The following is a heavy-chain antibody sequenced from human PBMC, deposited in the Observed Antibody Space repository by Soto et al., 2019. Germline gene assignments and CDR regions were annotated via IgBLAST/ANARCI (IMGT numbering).Heavy chain of an antibody. V-gene: IGHV1-46*01. J-gene: IGHJ6*02. D-gene: IGHD1-26*01. Sequence: ASVKVSCKASGNTFTSYHTHWLRQAPGQGLEWLGKINPSDGSTDFAQKFQGRVTMTRDTSTSTLYLQLSSLTSEDTAVYYCARAFYSGSYPHYFYYFGMDVWGQGTTVTVSS. CDR1: GNTFTSYH. CDR2: INPSDGST. CDR3: ARAFYSGSYPHYFYYFGMDV.